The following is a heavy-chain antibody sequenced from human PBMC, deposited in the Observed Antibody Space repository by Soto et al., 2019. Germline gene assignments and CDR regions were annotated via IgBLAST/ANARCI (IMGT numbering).Heavy chain of an antibody. Sequence: GGSLRLSCAASGFTFSSYAMSWVRQAPGKGLEWVSAISGSGGSTYYADSVKGRFTISRDNSKNTLYLQMNSLRAEDTAVYYCAKASGDFWSGYYGYYYMDVWGKGTTVTVSS. CDR2: ISGSGGST. V-gene: IGHV3-23*01. CDR1: GFTFSSYA. CDR3: AKASGDFWSGYYGYYYMDV. J-gene: IGHJ6*03. D-gene: IGHD3-3*01.